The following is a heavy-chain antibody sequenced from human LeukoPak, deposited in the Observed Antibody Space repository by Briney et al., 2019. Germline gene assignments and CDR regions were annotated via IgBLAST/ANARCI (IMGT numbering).Heavy chain of an antibody. CDR1: GFTFSSYA. Sequence: GGSLRLSCAASGFTFSSYAMSWVRQAPGKGLEWISAISGSGGSTYYADSVKGRFTISRDNSKNTLYLQMNSLRAEDTAVYYCATQPDFWSGYSDDYWGQGTLVTVSS. J-gene: IGHJ4*02. D-gene: IGHD3-3*01. V-gene: IGHV3-23*01. CDR3: ATQPDFWSGYSDDY. CDR2: ISGSGGST.